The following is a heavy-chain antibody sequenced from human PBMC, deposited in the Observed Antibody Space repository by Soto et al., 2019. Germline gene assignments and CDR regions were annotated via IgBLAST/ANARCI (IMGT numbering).Heavy chain of an antibody. J-gene: IGHJ5*02. V-gene: IGHV4-59*01. CDR2: IYYSGST. CDR3: ARGMTIFGVVITNWFDP. D-gene: IGHD3-3*01. CDR1: GGSISSYY. Sequence: SETLSLTCTVSGGSISSYYWSWIRQPPGKGLEWIGYIYYSGSTNYNPSLKSRVTISVDTSKNQFSLKLSSVTAADTAVYYCARGMTIFGVVITNWFDPWGQGTLVTVSS.